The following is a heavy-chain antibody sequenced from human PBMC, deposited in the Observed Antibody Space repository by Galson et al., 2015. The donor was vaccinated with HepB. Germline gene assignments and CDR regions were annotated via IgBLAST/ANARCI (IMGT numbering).Heavy chain of an antibody. J-gene: IGHJ6*04. CDR1: GYTFTSYG. D-gene: IGHD3-10*01. CDR3: ARDPAGWGSGSYSGPVPLDV. V-gene: IGHV1-18*01. CDR2: ISAYNGNT. Sequence: SVKVSCKASGYTFTSYGISWVRQAPGQGLEWMGWISAYNGNTNYAQKLQGRVTMTTDTSTSTAYMELRSLRSDDTAVYYCARDPAGWGSGSYSGPVPLDVWGKGTTVTVSS.